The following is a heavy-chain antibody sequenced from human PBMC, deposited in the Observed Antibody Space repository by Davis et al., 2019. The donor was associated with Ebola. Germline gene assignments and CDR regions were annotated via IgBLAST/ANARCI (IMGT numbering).Heavy chain of an antibody. J-gene: IGHJ4*02. D-gene: IGHD3-22*01. CDR3: ARLGPNTYYYDSSGYYTCFDY. CDR1: GVSVSSRNFY. V-gene: IGHV4-39*01. Sequence: PGGSLRLSCTVSGVSVSSRNFYWSWMRQPPGKGLEWIGSIYYSGSTYYNPSLKSRVTISVDTSKNQFSLKLSSVTAADTAVYYCARLGPNTYYYDSSGYYTCFDYWGQGTLVTVSS. CDR2: IYYSGST.